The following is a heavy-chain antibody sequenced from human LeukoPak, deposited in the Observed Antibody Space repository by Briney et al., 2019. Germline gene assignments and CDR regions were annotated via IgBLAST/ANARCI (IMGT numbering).Heavy chain of an antibody. Sequence: ASVKVSCKASGYTFTNYDINWVRQATGQGLEWVGWMNPNSGNTGYAQKFQGRVAMTWNTSISTAYMELSSLRSEDTAVYYCARGRILRYFDWSSYYYYYGMDVWGQGTTVTVSS. V-gene: IGHV1-8*01. J-gene: IGHJ6*02. CDR2: MNPNSGNT. D-gene: IGHD3-9*01. CDR3: ARGRILRYFDWSSYYYYYGMDV. CDR1: GYTFTNYD.